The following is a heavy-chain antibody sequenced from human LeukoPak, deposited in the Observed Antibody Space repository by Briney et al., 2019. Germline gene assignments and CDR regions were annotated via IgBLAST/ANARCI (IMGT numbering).Heavy chain of an antibody. V-gene: IGHV4-59*11. CDR2: IYYSGST. J-gene: IGHJ4*02. CDR1: GGSISSHY. CDR3: ARSRGGSYHFFGVDY. D-gene: IGHD1-26*01. Sequence: SETLSLTCTVSGGSISSHYWSWIRQPPGKGLEWIGYIYYSGSTNYNPSLKSRVTISVDTSKNQFSLKLSSVTAADTAVYYCARSRGGSYHFFGVDYWGQGTLVTVSS.